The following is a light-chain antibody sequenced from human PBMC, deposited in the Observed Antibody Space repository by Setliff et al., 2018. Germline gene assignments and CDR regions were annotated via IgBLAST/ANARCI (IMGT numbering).Light chain of an antibody. Sequence: QSVLTQPASVSGSPGQSITISCTGTSSDVGGYNYVSWYQQHPGKAPKLMIYDVSKRPSGVSNRFSGSKSGNTASLTISGLQAEDEADYYCSSYTSSSTSYVFGTGTKGTVL. CDR1: SSDVGGYNY. CDR3: SSYTSSSTSYV. V-gene: IGLV2-14*01. J-gene: IGLJ1*01. CDR2: DVS.